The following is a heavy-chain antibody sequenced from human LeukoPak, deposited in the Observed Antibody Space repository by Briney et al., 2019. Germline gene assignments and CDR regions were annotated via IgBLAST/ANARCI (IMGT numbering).Heavy chain of an antibody. CDR2: ISYDGSNK. CDR3: ARDQSGDTFDY. V-gene: IGHV3-30-3*01. D-gene: IGHD3-10*01. CDR1: GFTFSSYA. J-gene: IGHJ4*02. Sequence: GGSLRLSCAASGFTFSSYAMHWVRQAPGKGLEWVAVISYDGSNKYYADSVKGRFTISRDNSKNTLYLQMNSLRAEDTAVCYCARDQSGDTFDYWGQGTLVTVSS.